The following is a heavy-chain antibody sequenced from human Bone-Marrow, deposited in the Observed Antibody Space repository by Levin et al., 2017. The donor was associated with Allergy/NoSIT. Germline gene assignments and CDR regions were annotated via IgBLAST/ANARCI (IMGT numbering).Heavy chain of an antibody. D-gene: IGHD6-13*01. CDR1: GFTFSSYA. Sequence: GGSLRLSCEASGFTFSSYALSWVRQAPGKGLEWVSTITSSGATTYYADSVKGRFTISRDNSKNTLSLQMNSLRAEDMAMYYCANGGGGSSSWYDYWGQGTLVTVSS. CDR2: ITSSGATT. CDR3: ANGGGGSSSWYDY. J-gene: IGHJ4*02. V-gene: IGHV3-23*01.